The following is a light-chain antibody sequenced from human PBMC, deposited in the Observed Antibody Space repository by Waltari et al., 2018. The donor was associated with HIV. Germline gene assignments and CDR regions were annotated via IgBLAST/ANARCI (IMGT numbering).Light chain of an antibody. J-gene: IGKJ1*01. CDR2: GAS. CDR3: QQYDDWWT. Sequence: TQSPATLSVSPGGRATRFCRGSGTVGQNLAWYQLRPGQPPRLLIFGASVRASGVPARFSGAGYGTSFTLTIDNLQAEDFATYYCQQYDDWWTFGQGTTVDVK. CDR1: GTVGQN. V-gene: IGKV3-15*01.